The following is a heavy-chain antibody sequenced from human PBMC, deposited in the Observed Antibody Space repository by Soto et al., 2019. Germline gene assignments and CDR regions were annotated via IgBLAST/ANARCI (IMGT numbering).Heavy chain of an antibody. CDR3: ARDIRGYCSGGSCRRPGTRGNAFDI. CDR1: GYTFTGYY. V-gene: IGHV1-2*04. D-gene: IGHD2-15*01. CDR2: INPNSGGT. J-gene: IGHJ3*02. Sequence: ASVKVSCKASGYTFTGYYMHWVRQAPGQGLEWMGWINPNSGGTNYAQKFQGWVTMTRDTSISTAYMELSRLRSDDTAVYYCARDIRGYCSGGSCRRPGTRGNAFDIWGQGTMVTVSS.